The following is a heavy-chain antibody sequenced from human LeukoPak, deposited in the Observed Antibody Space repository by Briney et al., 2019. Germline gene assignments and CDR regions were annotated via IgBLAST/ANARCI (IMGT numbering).Heavy chain of an antibody. V-gene: IGHV3-9*01. J-gene: IGHJ4*02. Sequence: GGSLRLSCAASGFTFDDYAMHWVRQAPGKGLEWVSGISWNSGSIGYADSVKGRFTISRDNAQNSLSLQMNSLRVEDTAVYYCVRDVRFWDYWGQGTLVTVSS. CDR1: GFTFDDYA. CDR3: VRDVRFWDY. D-gene: IGHD3-10*01. CDR2: ISWNSGSI.